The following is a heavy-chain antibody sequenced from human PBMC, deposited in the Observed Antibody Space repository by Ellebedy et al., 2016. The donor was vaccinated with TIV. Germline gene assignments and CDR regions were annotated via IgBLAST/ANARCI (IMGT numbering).Heavy chain of an antibody. Sequence: GSLRLSXTVSGGSISSSSHYWGWIRQPPGKGLQWIANIYYSGATYYNPSLKNRVTISLDTSKNHFSLRLSSVTAADTAVYYCARHLLRDFYGSGSPNYWYFDLWGRGTQVTVSS. D-gene: IGHD3-10*01. CDR3: ARHLLRDFYGSGSPNYWYFDL. V-gene: IGHV4-39*01. CDR1: GGSISSSSHY. J-gene: IGHJ2*01. CDR2: IYYSGAT.